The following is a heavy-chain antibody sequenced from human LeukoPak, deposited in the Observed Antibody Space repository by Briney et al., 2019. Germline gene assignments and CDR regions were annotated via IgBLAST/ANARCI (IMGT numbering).Heavy chain of an antibody. V-gene: IGHV1-18*01. D-gene: IGHD3-9*01. CDR3: ARDRVYDILTGELDY. CDR2: ISAYNGNT. J-gene: IGHJ4*02. Sequence: ASVKVSCKASGYTFTGYGISWVRQAPGQGLEWMGWISAYNGNTNYAQKLQGRVTMTTDTSTSTAYMELRSLRSGDTAVYYCARDRVYDILTGELDYWGQGTLVTVSS. CDR1: GYTFTGYG.